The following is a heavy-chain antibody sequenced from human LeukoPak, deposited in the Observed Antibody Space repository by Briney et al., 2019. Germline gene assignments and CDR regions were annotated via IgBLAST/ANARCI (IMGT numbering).Heavy chain of an antibody. V-gene: IGHV3-33*01. Sequence: PGGSLRLSCAASGFTFSSYGMHWVRQAPGKGLGWVAVIWYDGSNKYYADSVKGRFTISRDNSKNTLYLQMNSLRAEDTAVYYCASAGPRMGPFDYWGQGTLVTVSS. CDR2: IWYDGSNK. CDR3: ASAGPRMGPFDY. J-gene: IGHJ4*02. D-gene: IGHD1-26*01. CDR1: GFTFSSYG.